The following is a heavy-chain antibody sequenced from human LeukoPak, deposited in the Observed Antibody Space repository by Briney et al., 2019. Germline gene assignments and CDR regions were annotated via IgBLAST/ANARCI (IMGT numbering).Heavy chain of an antibody. Sequence: PSETLSLTCTVSGGSISSYYWSWIRQPPGKGLEWIGYIYYSGSTNYNPSLKSRVTISVDTSKNQFSLKLSYVTAADTAVYYCAGTTYYYDSSGYCPGYWGQGTLVTVSS. CDR1: GGSISSYY. J-gene: IGHJ4*02. D-gene: IGHD3-22*01. V-gene: IGHV4-59*01. CDR2: IYYSGST. CDR3: AGTTYYYDSSGYCPGY.